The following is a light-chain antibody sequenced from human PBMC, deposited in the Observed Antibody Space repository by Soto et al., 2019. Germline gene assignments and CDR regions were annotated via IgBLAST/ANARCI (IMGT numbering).Light chain of an antibody. CDR1: SSDVGGYNY. Sequence: QSALTQPASVSGSPGQSITISCTGTSSDVGGYNYLSWYQQNPGKAPKVMIYEVSNRPSGVSNRFSGSKSGNTASLTISGLQAEVEADYYCSSYTTSGTPVFGGGTKLTV. V-gene: IGLV2-14*01. J-gene: IGLJ3*02. CDR3: SSYTTSGTPV. CDR2: EVS.